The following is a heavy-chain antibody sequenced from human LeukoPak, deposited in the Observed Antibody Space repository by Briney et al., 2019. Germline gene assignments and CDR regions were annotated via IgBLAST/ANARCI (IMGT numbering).Heavy chain of an antibody. D-gene: IGHD6-6*01. Sequence: SETLSLTCTVSGGSISSGSYYWSWIRQPAGKGLEWIGRIYTSGSTNYNPSLKSRVTISVDTSKNQFSLKLSSVTAAGTAVYYCASELNIAARPIYWGQGTLVTVSS. V-gene: IGHV4-61*02. CDR3: ASELNIAARPIY. CDR2: IYTSGST. CDR1: GGSISSGSYY. J-gene: IGHJ4*02.